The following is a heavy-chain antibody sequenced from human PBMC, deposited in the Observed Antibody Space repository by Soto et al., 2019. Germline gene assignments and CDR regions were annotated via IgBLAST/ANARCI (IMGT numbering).Heavy chain of an antibody. CDR1: GYSFTSYW. CDR3: ARQYYDSSGPYQAFDI. Sequence: GESLKISCKGSGYSFTSYWIGWVRQMPGKGLEWMGIIYPGDSDTRYSPSFQGQVTISADKSISTAYLQWSSLKASDTAMYYCARQYYDSSGPYQAFDIWGKGTMVTVSS. CDR2: IYPGDSDT. D-gene: IGHD3-22*01. V-gene: IGHV5-51*01. J-gene: IGHJ3*02.